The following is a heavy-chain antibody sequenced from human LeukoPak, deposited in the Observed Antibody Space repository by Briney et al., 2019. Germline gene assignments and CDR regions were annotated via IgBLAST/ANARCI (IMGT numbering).Heavy chain of an antibody. Sequence: GASLKISCKGSGYSFSSYWINWVRQMRGKGLEWMGRIDPSDSYTNYNPSFQGHVTISADKSISTAYLQWSSLMASDTAMYYCARHTISDYWGQGTQVTVSS. V-gene: IGHV5-10-1*01. CDR2: IDPSDSYT. J-gene: IGHJ4*02. CDR3: ARHTISDY. CDR1: GYSFSSYW. D-gene: IGHD3-10*01.